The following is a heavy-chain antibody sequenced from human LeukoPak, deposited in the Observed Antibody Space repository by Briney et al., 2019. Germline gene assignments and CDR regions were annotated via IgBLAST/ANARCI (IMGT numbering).Heavy chain of an antibody. CDR2: IRGGADDT. Sequence: GGSLRLSCAASGFTFSSYSMAWVRLAPGKGLEWVSVIRGGADDTSYADSVKGRFTISRDNSKNTLFLQMDGLRVEDTAVYYCATSGFSGYDHPSWGQGTLITVSS. CDR3: ATSGFSGYDHPS. V-gene: IGHV3-23*01. CDR1: GFTFSSYS. D-gene: IGHD5-12*01. J-gene: IGHJ5*02.